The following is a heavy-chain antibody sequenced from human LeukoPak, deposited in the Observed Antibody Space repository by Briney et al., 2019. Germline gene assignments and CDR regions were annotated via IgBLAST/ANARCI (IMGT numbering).Heavy chain of an antibody. CDR2: IYCSGST. V-gene: IGHV4-39*01. CDR1: GGSISSSSYH. Sequence: PSETLSLTCTVSGGSISSSSYHWGWIRQPPGKGLEWIGSIYCSGSTYYNPSLKSRVTISVDTSKNQFSLKLSSVTAADTAVYYCARHSIVGAAYYYYGMDVWGQGTTVTVSS. CDR3: ARHSIVGAAYYYYGMDV. D-gene: IGHD1-26*01. J-gene: IGHJ6*02.